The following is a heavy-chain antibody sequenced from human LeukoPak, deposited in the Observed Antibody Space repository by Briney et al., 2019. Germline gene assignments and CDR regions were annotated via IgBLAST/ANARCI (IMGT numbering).Heavy chain of an antibody. CDR3: ARDPSSSSWSPFDY. D-gene: IGHD6-13*01. CDR1: GFTFSNAW. J-gene: IGHJ4*02. Sequence: PGGSLRLSCAASGFTFSNAWMSWVRQAPGKGLEWISYISNSGSSIYYADSVMGRFTISRDNAKNSLYLQMNSLRAEDTAVYYCARDPSSSSWSPFDYWGQGTPVTVSS. V-gene: IGHV3-11*04. CDR2: ISNSGSSI.